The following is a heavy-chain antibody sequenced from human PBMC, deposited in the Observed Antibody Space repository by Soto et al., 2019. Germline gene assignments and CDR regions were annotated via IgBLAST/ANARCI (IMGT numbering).Heavy chain of an antibody. J-gene: IGHJ4*02. D-gene: IGHD3-22*01. Sequence: GSLRLSCAASGFTFSSYSMNWVRQAPGKGLEWVSSISSSSSYIYYADSVKGRFTISRDNAKNSLYLQMNSLRAEDTAVYYCARDDWYYYDSSGYSYFDYWGQGTLVTVSS. CDR3: ARDDWYYYDSSGYSYFDY. V-gene: IGHV3-21*01. CDR2: ISSSSSYI. CDR1: GFTFSSYS.